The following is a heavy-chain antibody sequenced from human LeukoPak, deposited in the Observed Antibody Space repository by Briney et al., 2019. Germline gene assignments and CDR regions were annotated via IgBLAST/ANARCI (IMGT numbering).Heavy chain of an antibody. CDR1: GFTFSSYA. CDR2: ISGSGGST. Sequence: PGGSLRLSCAASGFTFSSYAMSWVRQAPGKGLEWVSAISGSGGSTYYADSVKGRFTISRDNSKNTLYLQMNSLRAEDTAVYYCAKDPSPYDFWSGPPNPYYFDYWGQGTLVTVSS. D-gene: IGHD3-3*01. V-gene: IGHV3-23*01. J-gene: IGHJ4*02. CDR3: AKDPSPYDFWSGPPNPYYFDY.